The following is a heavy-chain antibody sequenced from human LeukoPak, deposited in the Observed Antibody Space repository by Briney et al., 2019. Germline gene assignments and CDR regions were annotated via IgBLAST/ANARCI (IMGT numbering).Heavy chain of an antibody. J-gene: IGHJ4*02. Sequence: TSETLSLTCTVSGGSISSYYWSWIRQPPVKGLEWIGEINHSGSTNYNPSLKSRVTISVDTSKNQFSLKLSSVTAADTAVYYCARVGPSNDYWGQGTLVTVSS. CDR1: GGSISSYY. CDR2: INHSGST. V-gene: IGHV4-34*01. CDR3: ARVGPSNDY.